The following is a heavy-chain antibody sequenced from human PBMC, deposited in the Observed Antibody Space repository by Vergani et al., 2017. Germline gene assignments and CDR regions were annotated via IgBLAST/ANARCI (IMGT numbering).Heavy chain of an antibody. J-gene: IGHJ4*02. Sequence: QVQLQESGPGLVKPSQTLSLTCTVSGDSISRGGYYWNWIRQHPGKGLEWIGYIYYSGSTNYHPSLKSRVSMSVDTSKNQFSLRLSSVTAADTAVYYCAREVGTEGFDYWGQGTLVTVSS. CDR1: GDSISRGGYY. CDR2: IYYSGST. CDR3: AREVGTEGFDY. D-gene: IGHD2-21*02. V-gene: IGHV4-31*03.